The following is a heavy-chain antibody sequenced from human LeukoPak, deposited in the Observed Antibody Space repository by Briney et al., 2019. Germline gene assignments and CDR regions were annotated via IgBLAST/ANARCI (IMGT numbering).Heavy chain of an antibody. Sequence: ASVKVSCKASGYTFTSYGISWVRRAPGQGLEWMGWISAYNGNTNYAQKLQGRVTMTTDTSTSTAYMELRSLRSDDTAVYYCAISSTSPKNYYYYGMDVWGQGTTVTVSS. CDR2: ISAYNGNT. CDR3: AISSTSPKNYYYYGMDV. J-gene: IGHJ6*02. CDR1: GYTFTSYG. D-gene: IGHD2-2*01. V-gene: IGHV1-18*01.